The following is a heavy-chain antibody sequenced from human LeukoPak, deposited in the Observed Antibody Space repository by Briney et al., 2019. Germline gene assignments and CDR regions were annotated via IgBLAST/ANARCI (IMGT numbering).Heavy chain of an antibody. CDR3: ARVWYSSYHNAFDI. D-gene: IGHD6-19*01. J-gene: IGHJ3*02. Sequence: SQTLSLTCTVSGGSISSGSYYWSWIRQPAGKGLEWIGRIYTSGSTNYNPPLKSRVTISVDTSKNQFSLKLSSVTAADTAVYYCARVWYSSYHNAFDIWGQGTVVTVSS. V-gene: IGHV4-61*02. CDR2: IYTSGST. CDR1: GGSISSGSYY.